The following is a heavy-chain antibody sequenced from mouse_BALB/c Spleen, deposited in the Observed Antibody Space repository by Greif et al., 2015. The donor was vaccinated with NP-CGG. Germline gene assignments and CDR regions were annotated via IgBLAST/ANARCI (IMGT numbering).Heavy chain of an antibody. CDR2: SRNKANDYTT. CDR1: GFTFSDFY. Sequence: EVKLMESGGGLVRPGGSLRLSCATSGFTFSDFYMEWVRQPPGKRLEWIAASRNKANDYTTEYSASVKGRFIVSRDTSRSILCRRRGAVGAEGTGICCGAGDDGYYGGFDVWGAGTAVTVSS. CDR3: AGDDGYYGGFDV. D-gene: IGHD2-3*01. J-gene: IGHJ1*01. V-gene: IGHV7-1*02.